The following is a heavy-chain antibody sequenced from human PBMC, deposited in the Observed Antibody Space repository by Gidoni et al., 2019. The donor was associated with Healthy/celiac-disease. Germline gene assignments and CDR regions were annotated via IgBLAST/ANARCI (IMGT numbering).Heavy chain of an antibody. V-gene: IGHV1-3*01. D-gene: IGHD3-22*01. CDR1: GYTFTSYA. CDR3: ARSRGYYHYDAFDI. Sequence: QVQLVQSGAEVKKPGASVKVSCQASGYTFTSYAMHWVRQAPGQRLEWMGWINAGNGNTKYSQKFQGRVTITRDTSARTAYMELSSLRSEDTAVYYCARSRGYYHYDAFDIWGQGTMVTVSS. CDR2: INAGNGNT. J-gene: IGHJ3*02.